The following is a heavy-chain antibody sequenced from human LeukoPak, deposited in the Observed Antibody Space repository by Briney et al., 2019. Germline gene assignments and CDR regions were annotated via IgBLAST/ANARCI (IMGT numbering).Heavy chain of an antibody. D-gene: IGHD3-22*01. CDR1: GFTFTSHD. Sequence: ASVKVSCKASGFTFTSHDYNWVRQATGQGLEWMGWMNPNSGNTGYAQKFQGRVTMTRDTSTSTVYMELSSLRSEDTAVYYCARDGAGDYDSSGYYPTGYFDYRGQGTLVTVSS. J-gene: IGHJ4*02. CDR2: MNPNSGNT. CDR3: ARDGAGDYDSSGYYPTGYFDY. V-gene: IGHV1-8*01.